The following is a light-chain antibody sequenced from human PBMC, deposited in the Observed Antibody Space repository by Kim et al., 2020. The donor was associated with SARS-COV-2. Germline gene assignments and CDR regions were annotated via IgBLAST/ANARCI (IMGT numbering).Light chain of an antibody. CDR1: QDISNY. CDR3: QKCDSAPWT. Sequence: ASVGDRVTITCRASQDISNYLAWFQLKPGKAPKLLIYAASALQPGVPSRFSGSGSGTDFTLTVTSLQPDDVATYYCQKCDSAPWTFGQGTKVEIK. J-gene: IGKJ1*01. CDR2: AAS. V-gene: IGKV1-27*01.